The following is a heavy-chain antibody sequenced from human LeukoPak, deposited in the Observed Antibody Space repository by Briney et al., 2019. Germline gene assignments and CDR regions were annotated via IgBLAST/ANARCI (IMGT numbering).Heavy chain of an antibody. CDR2: IYYSGST. V-gene: IGHV4-31*03. CDR3: ARAEVVTATLFDY. J-gene: IGHJ4*02. D-gene: IGHD2-21*02. Sequence: SETLSLPCIVSGGSITSGGYYGGWFRQHPGKGLEWIGYIYYSGSTYYNPSLKSRVTISVDTSKNQFSLKLSSVTAADTAVYYCARAEVVTATLFDYWGQGTLVTVSS. CDR1: GGSITSGGYY.